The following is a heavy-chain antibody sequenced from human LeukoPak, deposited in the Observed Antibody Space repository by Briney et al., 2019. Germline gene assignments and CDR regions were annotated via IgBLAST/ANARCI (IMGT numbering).Heavy chain of an antibody. CDR3: ARELGAFDI. CDR1: GFTFSSYD. CDR2: ISSSSSYI. V-gene: IGHV3-21*01. Sequence: GGSLRLSCAASGFTFSSYDMHWVRQAPGKGLEWVSSISSSSSYIYYADSLKGRFTISRDNAKNSLYLQMNSLRAEDTAVYYCARELGAFDIWGQGTMVTVSS. J-gene: IGHJ3*02. D-gene: IGHD7-27*01.